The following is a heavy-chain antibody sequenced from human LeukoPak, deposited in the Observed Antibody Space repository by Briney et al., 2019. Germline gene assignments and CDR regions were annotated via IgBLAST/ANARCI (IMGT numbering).Heavy chain of an antibody. J-gene: IGHJ4*02. V-gene: IGHV4-4*02. CDR3: ARGAMAPIDY. CDR2: IYHSGST. CDR1: GDSISSSNW. D-gene: IGHD5-18*01. Sequence: SETLSLTCAVSGDSISSSNWWSWVRQPPGKGLEWIAEIYHSGSTNYNPSLKSRVTISVDTSKNQFSLKLSSVTAADTAVYYCARGAMAPIDYWGQGTLVTVSS.